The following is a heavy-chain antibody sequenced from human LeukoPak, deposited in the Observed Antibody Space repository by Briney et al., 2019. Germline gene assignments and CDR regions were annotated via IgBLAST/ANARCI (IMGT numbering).Heavy chain of an antibody. V-gene: IGHV3-7*01. CDR1: GFTFSSYW. D-gene: IGHD3-22*01. J-gene: IGHJ4*02. Sequence: PGGSLRLSCAASGFTFSSYWMSWVRQAPGKGLEWVANMNQDGSEKYYLDSVKGRFTISRDNAKSSLYRQMNSLRGDDTAVYYCARDRALYDSRRGYYYTEDDYWGQGTLVTVSS. CDR2: MNQDGSEK. CDR3: ARDRALYDSRRGYYYTEDDY.